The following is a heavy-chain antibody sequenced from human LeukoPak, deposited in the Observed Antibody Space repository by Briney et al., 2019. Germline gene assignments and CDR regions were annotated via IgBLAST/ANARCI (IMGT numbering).Heavy chain of an antibody. J-gene: IGHJ4*02. V-gene: IGHV4-38-2*01. CDR1: GYSISSGYY. CDR3: ARGGGYSGYDNYFDY. Sequence: SETLSLTCAVSGYSISSGYYWGWIRQPPGKGLEWIGSIYHSGSTYYNPSLKSRVIISVDASKNQFSLRLTSVTTADTAVYFCARGGGYSGYDNYFDYWGQGALVTVSS. CDR2: IYHSGST. D-gene: IGHD5-12*01.